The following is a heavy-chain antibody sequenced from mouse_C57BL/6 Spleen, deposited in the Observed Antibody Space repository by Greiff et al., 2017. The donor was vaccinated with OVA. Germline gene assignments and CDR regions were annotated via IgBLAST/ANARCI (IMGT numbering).Heavy chain of an antibody. CDR3: TRDGTTGAMDY. D-gene: IGHD1-1*01. J-gene: IGHJ4*01. Sequence: EVKLVESGEGLVKPGGSLKLSCAASGFTFSNYAMSWVRQTPEQRLEWVAYISSGGDYIYYADTVKGRFTISRDNARNTLYLQMSSLKSEDTAMYYCTRDGTTGAMDYWGQGTSVTVSA. CDR1: GFTFSNYA. CDR2: ISSGGDYI. V-gene: IGHV5-9-1*02.